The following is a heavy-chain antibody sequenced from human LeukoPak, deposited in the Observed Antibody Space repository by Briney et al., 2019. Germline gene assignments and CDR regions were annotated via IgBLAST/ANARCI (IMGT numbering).Heavy chain of an antibody. Sequence: PGGSLRLSCAASGFTFSSYAMSWVRQAPGKGLEWVSAISGSGGSTYYADSVKGRFTISRDNSKNTLYLQMNSLRAEDTAVYYCVSSSSGWYRFQYWGQGTLVTVSS. CDR3: VSSSSGWYRFQY. J-gene: IGHJ4*02. CDR2: ISGSGGST. D-gene: IGHD6-19*01. V-gene: IGHV3-23*01. CDR1: GFTFSSYA.